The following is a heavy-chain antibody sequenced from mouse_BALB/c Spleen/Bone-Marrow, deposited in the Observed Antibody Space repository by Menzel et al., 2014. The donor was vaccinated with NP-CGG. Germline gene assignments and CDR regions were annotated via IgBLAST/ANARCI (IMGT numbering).Heavy chain of an antibody. Sequence: EVQLQESGAELVKPGASVKLSCTASGFNIKDTYMHWVKQRPEQGLEWIGRIDPANGNTKYDPKFQGKATITADTSSNTAYLQLSSLTSEDTAVYYCARLDLLAYWGQGTLVTVSA. CDR1: GFNIKDTY. CDR2: IDPANGNT. CDR3: ARLDLLAY. V-gene: IGHV14-3*02. J-gene: IGHJ3*01.